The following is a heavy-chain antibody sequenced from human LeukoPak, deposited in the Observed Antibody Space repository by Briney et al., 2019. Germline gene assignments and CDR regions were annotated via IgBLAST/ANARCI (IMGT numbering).Heavy chain of an antibody. CDR2: IIPIFGTA. CDR1: GGTFSSYA. CDR3: ATPLGATVVTPDDLYYYYGMDV. Sequence: GASVKVSCKASGGTFSSYAISWVRQAPGQGLEWMGGIIPIFGTANYAQKFQGRVTITADESTSTAYMELSSLRSEDTAVYYCATPLGATVVTPDDLYYYYGMDVWGQGTTVTVSS. J-gene: IGHJ6*02. D-gene: IGHD4-23*01. V-gene: IGHV1-69*13.